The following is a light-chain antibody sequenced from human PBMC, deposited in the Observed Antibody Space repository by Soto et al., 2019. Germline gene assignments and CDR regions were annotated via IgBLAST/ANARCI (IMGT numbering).Light chain of an antibody. CDR2: DAS. Sequence: DIPMTQSPSTLSASVGDRVTITCRASQSISSWLAWYQQKPGKAPKVLIYDASSLESGVPPRFSGSGSGTEVTLTISSLQPEDFATYYCQQYNSYPWTFGQGTKVEIK. CDR3: QQYNSYPWT. V-gene: IGKV1-5*01. J-gene: IGKJ1*01. CDR1: QSISSW.